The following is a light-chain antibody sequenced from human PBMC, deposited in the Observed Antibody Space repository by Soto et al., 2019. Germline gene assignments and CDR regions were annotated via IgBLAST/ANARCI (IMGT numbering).Light chain of an antibody. CDR2: AAS. Sequence: DIQLTQSPSFLSASVGDRVTITCRASQGISSYLAWFQQKPGKAPKLLISAASTLQSGVPSRFSGSGSGTGFTLTISSLQPEDFATYYCQQLNTYPYTFGKGTKLEIK. CDR3: QQLNTYPYT. CDR1: QGISSY. V-gene: IGKV1-9*01. J-gene: IGKJ2*01.